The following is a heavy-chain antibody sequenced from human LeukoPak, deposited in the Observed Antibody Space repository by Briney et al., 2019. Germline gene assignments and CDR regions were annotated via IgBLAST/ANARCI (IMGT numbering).Heavy chain of an antibody. CDR3: ARHTGYSSGWYGTSGFDY. CDR2: IYYSGST. CDR1: GGSIRSSSYS. D-gene: IGHD6-19*01. Sequence: SETLSLTCTVSGGSIRSSSYSWGWIRQPPGKGLEWTGSIYYSGSTYYNPSLKSRVTISVDTSKNQFSLKLSSVTAADTAVYYCARHTGYSSGWYGTSGFDYWGQGTLVTVSS. V-gene: IGHV4-39*01. J-gene: IGHJ4*02.